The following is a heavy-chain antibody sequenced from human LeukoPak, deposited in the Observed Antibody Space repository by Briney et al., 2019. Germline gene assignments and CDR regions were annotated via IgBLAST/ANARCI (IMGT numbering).Heavy chain of an antibody. V-gene: IGHV4-59*01. J-gene: IGHJ6*02. CDR3: ARDQIVVIPAAAYYYYYGVDV. Sequence: PSETLSLTCTVSGGSISSYYWSWIRQPPGKGPEWIGYIYYSGSTNYNPSLKSRVTISVDTSKNQFSLKLSSVTAADTAVYYCARDQIVVIPAAAYYYYYGVDVWGQGTTVTVSS. CDR1: GGSISSYY. CDR2: IYYSGST. D-gene: IGHD2-2*01.